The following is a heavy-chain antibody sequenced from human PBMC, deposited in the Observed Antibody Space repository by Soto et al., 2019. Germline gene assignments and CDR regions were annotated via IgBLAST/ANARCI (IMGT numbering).Heavy chain of an antibody. J-gene: IGHJ4*02. CDR1: GFSLSSPRIG. V-gene: IGHV2-26*01. Sequence: SGPTLVNPPETLTLTCTVSGFSLSSPRIGVSWIRQPPGKALEWLAHIFSHDDKSYSTSLKSRVTISKDTSKSQVVLTMTNMDPVDTATYYCARVYDSSGYEYWGQGTLVTVSS. CDR3: ARVYDSSGYEY. CDR2: IFSHDDK. D-gene: IGHD3-22*01.